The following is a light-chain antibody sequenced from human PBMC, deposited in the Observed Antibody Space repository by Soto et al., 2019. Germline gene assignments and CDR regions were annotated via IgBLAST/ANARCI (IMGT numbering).Light chain of an antibody. CDR3: QQYNNLPLT. CDR1: QSVSSN. Sequence: EIVMTQSPATLSVSPGERATLSCRASQSVSSNLAWYQQKPGQAPRLLIYRASTRATGIPARFSGSGSGTEFTLTISSLQSEDFAVYYCQQYNNLPLTCGGGTKVEIK. J-gene: IGKJ4*01. V-gene: IGKV3-15*01. CDR2: RAS.